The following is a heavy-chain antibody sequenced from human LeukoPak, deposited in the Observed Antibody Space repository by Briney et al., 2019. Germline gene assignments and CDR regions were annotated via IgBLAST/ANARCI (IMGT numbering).Heavy chain of an antibody. D-gene: IGHD6-13*01. V-gene: IGHV3-30*03. Sequence: PGGSLRLSCAASGFTFSSYGMHWVRQAPGKGLEWVAVISYDGSNKYYADSVKGRFTISRDNSKNTLYLQMNSLRAEDTAVYYCARVLKLSSSWYGADFGFDYWGQGTLVTVSS. CDR2: ISYDGSNK. J-gene: IGHJ4*02. CDR1: GFTFSSYG. CDR3: ARVLKLSSSWYGADFGFDY.